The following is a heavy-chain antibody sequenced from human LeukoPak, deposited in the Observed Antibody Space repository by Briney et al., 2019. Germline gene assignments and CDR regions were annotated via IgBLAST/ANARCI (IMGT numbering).Heavy chain of an antibody. CDR3: AKAQTGYSSGWYSHFDY. CDR2: ISGSGGST. V-gene: IGHV3-23*01. D-gene: IGHD6-19*01. J-gene: IGHJ4*02. Sequence: PGRSLRLSCAASGFTFSSYGMHWVRQAPGKGLEWVSAISGSGGSTYCADSVKGRFTISRDNSKNTLYLQMNSLRAEDTAAYYCAKAQTGYSSGWYSHFDYWGQGTLVTVSS. CDR1: GFTFSSYG.